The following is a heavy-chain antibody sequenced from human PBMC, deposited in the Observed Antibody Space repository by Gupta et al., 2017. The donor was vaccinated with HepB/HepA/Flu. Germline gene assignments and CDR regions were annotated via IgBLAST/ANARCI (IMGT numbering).Heavy chain of an antibody. CDR3: ARQQRDIVVVPAAIRGGWFDP. D-gene: IGHD2-2*02. J-gene: IGHJ5*02. CDR2: IYYSGST. Sequence: QLQLQESGPGLVKPSETLSLTCTVPGGSIRSSSYYWGWMRHPPGTGLEWIGSIYYSGSTYYNPSLKSRVTISVDTSKNQFSLKLSSVTAADTAVYYCARQQRDIVVVPAAIRGGWFDPWGQGTLVTVSS. CDR1: GGSIRSSSYY. V-gene: IGHV4-39*01.